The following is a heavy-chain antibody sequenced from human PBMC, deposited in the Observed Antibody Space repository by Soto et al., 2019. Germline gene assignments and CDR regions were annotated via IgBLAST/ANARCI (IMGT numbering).Heavy chain of an antibody. CDR2: ISYDASKT. CDR3: AKEINCGGDGHHYGGDY. J-gene: IGHJ4*02. D-gene: IGHD2-21*01. CDR1: GFTFSTYG. Sequence: QVQLVESGGGVVQPGRSLRLSCAASGFTFSTYGMHWVRQAPGEGLEWVAIISYDASKTYYADSVTGRFSVSRDNSKNXXHLQMNSLRPEDTAIYYCAKEINCGGDGHHYGGDYWGQGTLVTVSS. V-gene: IGHV3-30*18.